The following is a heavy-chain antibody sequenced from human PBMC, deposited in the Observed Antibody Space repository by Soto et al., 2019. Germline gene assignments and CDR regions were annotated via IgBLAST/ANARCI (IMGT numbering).Heavy chain of an antibody. D-gene: IGHD4-17*01. Sequence: SETLSLTCTGSGASIITDNYFWVWIRQSPRRGLELIGSISYSGRTYDNPSLQSRVTISIDASKNQFSLKLTPVTTADTAVYYCARRRASDYGGNHHPYYFDRWGQGALVTVSS. J-gene: IGHJ4*02. V-gene: IGHV4-39*01. CDR2: ISYSGRT. CDR1: GASIITDNYF. CDR3: ARRRASDYGGNHHPYYFDR.